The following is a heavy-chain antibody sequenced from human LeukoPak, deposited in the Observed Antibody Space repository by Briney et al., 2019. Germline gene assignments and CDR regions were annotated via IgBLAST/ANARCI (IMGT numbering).Heavy chain of an antibody. J-gene: IGHJ4*02. V-gene: IGHV3-20*04. CDR2: INWNGGST. CDR3: AKDSGWPNYYFDY. D-gene: IGHD6-19*01. CDR1: GFTFDDYG. Sequence: PGGSLRLSCAASGFTFDDYGMSWVRQAPGKGLEWVSGINWNGGSTGYADSVKGRFTISRDNAKNSLYLQMNSLRTEDTALYYCAKDSGWPNYYFDYWGQGTLVTVSS.